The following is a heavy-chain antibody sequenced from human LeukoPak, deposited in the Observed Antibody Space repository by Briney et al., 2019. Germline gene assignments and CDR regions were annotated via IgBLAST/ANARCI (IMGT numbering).Heavy chain of an antibody. Sequence: GGSVRLSCAASGFIFSNYAMAWVRQTPGKGLEWVSAISGSGLRTNYADSARGRFTISRDNSKNTVDLQMDSLRAEDTAIYYCARGWKVKYYFDYWGQGTLVTVSS. CDR2: ISGSGLRT. D-gene: IGHD1-1*01. CDR3: ARGWKVKYYFDY. CDR1: GFIFSNYA. J-gene: IGHJ4*02. V-gene: IGHV3-23*01.